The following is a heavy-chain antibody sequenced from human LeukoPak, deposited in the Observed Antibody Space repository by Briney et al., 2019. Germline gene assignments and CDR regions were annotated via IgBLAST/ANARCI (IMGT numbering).Heavy chain of an antibody. V-gene: IGHV3-64*01. Sequence: GGSLRLSCAASGLTFSSYAMHWVRQAPGKGLEYVSAISSNGGSTYYANSVKGRFTISRDNSKNTLYLQMGSLRAEDTAVYYCARGKNYYDSSGYGDAFDIWGQGTMVTVSS. CDR2: ISSNGGST. CDR3: ARGKNYYDSSGYGDAFDI. D-gene: IGHD3-22*01. J-gene: IGHJ3*02. CDR1: GLTFSSYA.